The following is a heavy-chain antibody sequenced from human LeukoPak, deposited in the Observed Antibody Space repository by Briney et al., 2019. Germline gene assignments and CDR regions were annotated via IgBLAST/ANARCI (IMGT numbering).Heavy chain of an antibody. J-gene: IGHJ4*02. CDR1: GIIVSNNY. V-gene: IGHV3-66*01. D-gene: IGHD6-13*01. CDR3: AIDSWQFDY. CDR2: IYSGGST. Sequence: GGSLKLSCAASGIIVSNNYMSWVRQAPGKGLEWVSVIYSGGSTYYAGSVKGRFTISRDNAKNSLYLQMNSLRAEDTAVYYCAIDSWQFDYWGQGTLVTVSS.